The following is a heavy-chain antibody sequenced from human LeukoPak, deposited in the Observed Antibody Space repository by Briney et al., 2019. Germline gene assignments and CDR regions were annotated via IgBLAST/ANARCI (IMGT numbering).Heavy chain of an antibody. Sequence: GGSLRLSCAASGFTFSSYSMTWVPQAPGKGLEGVSYLISSGAYIYYADSVKDRFTISRDNAKTSPYLQMSSLRADDTAVYYWARVNFGATSNNYYFYHMDPWGKGTSVTVSS. D-gene: IGHD5-24*01. V-gene: IGHV3-21*01. J-gene: IGHJ6*03. CDR2: LISSGAYI. CDR3: ARVNFGATSNNYYFYHMDP. CDR1: GFTFSSYS.